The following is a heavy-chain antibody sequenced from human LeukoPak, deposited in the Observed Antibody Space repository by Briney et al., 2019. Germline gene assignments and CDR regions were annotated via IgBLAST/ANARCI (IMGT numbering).Heavy chain of an antibody. CDR1: GYTFTSYD. Sequence: ASVKVSCKASGYTFTSYDINWVRQATGQGLEWMGWMNPNSGNTGYAQKFQGRVTITRNTSISTAYMELSRLRSDDTAVYYCARENFEACSGGSCYPEYYYYYMDVWGKGTTVTVSS. CDR3: ARENFEACSGGSCYPEYYYYYMDV. V-gene: IGHV1-8*03. CDR2: MNPNSGNT. D-gene: IGHD2-15*01. J-gene: IGHJ6*03.